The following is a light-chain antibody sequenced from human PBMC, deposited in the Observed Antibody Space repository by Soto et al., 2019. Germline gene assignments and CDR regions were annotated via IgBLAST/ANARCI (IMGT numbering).Light chain of an antibody. V-gene: IGLV2-14*01. CDR2: EVS. J-gene: IGLJ1*01. Sequence: LTQPASVSGSPGQAITISCTGTSSDVGGYNYVSWYQQHPGKAPKLMIYEVSNRPSGVSDRFSGSKSGNTASLTISGLQAEDEADYYCTSYTSSNTPVFGTGTKVTVL. CDR1: SSDVGGYNY. CDR3: TSYTSSNTPV.